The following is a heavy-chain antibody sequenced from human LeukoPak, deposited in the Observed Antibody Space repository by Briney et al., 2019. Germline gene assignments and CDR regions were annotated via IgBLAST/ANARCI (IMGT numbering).Heavy chain of an antibody. CDR2: ISRSSTTV. CDR1: GFTFSSYG. V-gene: IGHV3-48*01. Sequence: GGSLRLSCAASGFTFSSYGMHWVRQAPGKGLEWVSYISRSSTTVYYADSVKGRFTISRDNAKNSLYLQMNSLRAEDTAVYYCARIGAGADYWGQGTLVTVSS. D-gene: IGHD3-10*01. J-gene: IGHJ4*02. CDR3: ARIGAGADY.